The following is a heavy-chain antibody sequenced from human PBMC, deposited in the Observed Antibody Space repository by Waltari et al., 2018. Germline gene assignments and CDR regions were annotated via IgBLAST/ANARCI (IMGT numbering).Heavy chain of an antibody. J-gene: IGHJ3*02. D-gene: IGHD2-15*01. Sequence: QVQLVQSGAEVKKPGASVKVSCKASGYTFTSYDINWVRQATGQGLEWMGWMNPNSGNTGYAQKFEGRVTITRNTSISTAYMELSSLRSEDTAVYYCARGYCSGGSCYSNDAVDIWGQGTMVTVSS. CDR1: GYTFTSYD. CDR3: ARGYCSGGSCYSNDAVDI. V-gene: IGHV1-8*03. CDR2: MNPNSGNT.